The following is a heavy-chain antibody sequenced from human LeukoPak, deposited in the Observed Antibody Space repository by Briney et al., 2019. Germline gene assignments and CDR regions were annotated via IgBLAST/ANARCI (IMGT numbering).Heavy chain of an antibody. V-gene: IGHV4-34*01. D-gene: IGHD2-2*01. CDR3: ARVIVVVPAAYPYYYYYYMDV. J-gene: IGHJ6*03. CDR1: GGSITSYY. CDR2: INHSGST. Sequence: SETLSLTCTVSGGSITSYYWSWIRQPPGKGLEWIGEINHSGSTNYNPSLKSRVTISVDTSKNQFSLKLSSVTAADTAVYYCARVIVVVPAAYPYYYYYYMDVWGKGTTVTISS.